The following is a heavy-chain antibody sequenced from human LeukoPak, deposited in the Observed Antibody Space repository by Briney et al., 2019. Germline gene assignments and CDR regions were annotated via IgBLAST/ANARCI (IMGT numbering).Heavy chain of an antibody. CDR1: GFTFESYG. Sequence: GGALRLSCAASGFTFESYGMNWVRQAPGKGLEWVSGISYSGRSTYYADSVKGRFTISRDNSENTLYLQMNSLRGDDTAVYYCAKDLDGSGLYGGLDYWGQGILVTVSS. J-gene: IGHJ4*02. D-gene: IGHD6-19*01. V-gene: IGHV3-23*01. CDR3: AKDLDGSGLYGGLDY. CDR2: ISYSGRST.